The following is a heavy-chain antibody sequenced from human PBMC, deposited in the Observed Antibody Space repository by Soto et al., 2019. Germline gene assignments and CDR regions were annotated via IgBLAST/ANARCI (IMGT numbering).Heavy chain of an antibody. CDR2: INSDESST. J-gene: IGHJ4*02. D-gene: IGHD3-16*02. Sequence: GGSLRLSCAASGFTFSSYWMHWVRQAPGKGLVWVSRINSDESSTSYADYVKGRFTISRDNAKNTLYLQMNSLRAEDTAVYYCARDLEDYIWGSYRYLDYWGQGT. V-gene: IGHV3-74*01. CDR1: GFTFSSYW. CDR3: ARDLEDYIWGSYRYLDY.